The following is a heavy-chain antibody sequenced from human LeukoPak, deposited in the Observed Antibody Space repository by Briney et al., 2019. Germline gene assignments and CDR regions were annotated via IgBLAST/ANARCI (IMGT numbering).Heavy chain of an antibody. Sequence: WASVKVSCKASGYTFTSYGISWVRQAPGQGLEWMGWITAYNGNTNYAQKLQGRVTMTTDTSTSTAYMELRSLRSDDTAVYYCARPRGGYSGYNYFDYWGQGTLVTVSS. CDR2: ITAYNGNT. D-gene: IGHD5-12*01. CDR1: GYTFTSYG. CDR3: ARPRGGYSGYNYFDY. J-gene: IGHJ4*02. V-gene: IGHV1-18*01.